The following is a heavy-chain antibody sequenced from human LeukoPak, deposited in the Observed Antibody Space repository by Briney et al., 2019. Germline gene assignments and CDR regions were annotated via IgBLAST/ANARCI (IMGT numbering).Heavy chain of an antibody. CDR3: ARDPCTNGVC. Sequence: PSETLSLTCAVYGGSFSGYYWSWIRQPPGKGLEWIGEINHSGSTNYNPSLKSRVTISVDTSKNQFSLKLSSVTAADTAVYYCARDPCTNGVCWGQGTLVTVSS. J-gene: IGHJ4*02. V-gene: IGHV4-34*01. CDR1: GGSFSGYY. D-gene: IGHD2-8*01. CDR2: INHSGST.